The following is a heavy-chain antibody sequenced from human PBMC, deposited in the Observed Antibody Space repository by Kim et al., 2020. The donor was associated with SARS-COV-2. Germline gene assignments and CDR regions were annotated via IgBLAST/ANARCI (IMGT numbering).Heavy chain of an antibody. Sequence: GGSLRLSCAASGFTFSSYAMHWVRQAPGKGLEWVAVISYDGSNKYYADSVKGRFTISRDNSKNTLYLQMNSLRAEDTAVYYCARILGGAASYDIAAAGKVSGAFDIWGQGTMVTVSS. J-gene: IGHJ3*02. V-gene: IGHV3-30*04. CDR2: ISYDGSNK. CDR3: ARILGGAASYDIAAAGKVSGAFDI. CDR1: GFTFSSYA. D-gene: IGHD6-13*01.